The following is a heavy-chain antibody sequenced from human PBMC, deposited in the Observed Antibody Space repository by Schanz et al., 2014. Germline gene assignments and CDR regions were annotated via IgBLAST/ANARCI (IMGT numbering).Heavy chain of an antibody. CDR1: GFIFSYYT. Sequence: VQLVESGGGLIQPGGSLRLSCAASGFIFSYYTIHWVRQAPGKGLEWVAVISDDGSRRHYADFVTGRFTISRDNSKDTVYLQMNSLRAEDTAVYYCARDLAGGGNDVWGQGTLVTVSS. J-gene: IGHJ4*02. D-gene: IGHD2-15*01. CDR2: ISDDGSRR. V-gene: IGHV3-30*04. CDR3: ARDLAGGGNDV.